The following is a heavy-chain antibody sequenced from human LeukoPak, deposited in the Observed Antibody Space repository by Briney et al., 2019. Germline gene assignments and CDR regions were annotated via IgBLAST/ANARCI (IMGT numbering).Heavy chain of an antibody. V-gene: IGHV4-4*07. CDR3: ARDIVDYGLLGWFDP. D-gene: IGHD3-16*01. CDR2: IYASGST. Sequence: PSETLSLTCAVYGGSISSYYWSLIRQPAGKGLEWIGRIYASGSTNYSPSLKSRVTMSVDTSKNQFSLKLSSVTAADAAVYYCARDIVDYGLLGWFDPWGQGTLVTVSS. CDR1: GGSISSYY. J-gene: IGHJ5*02.